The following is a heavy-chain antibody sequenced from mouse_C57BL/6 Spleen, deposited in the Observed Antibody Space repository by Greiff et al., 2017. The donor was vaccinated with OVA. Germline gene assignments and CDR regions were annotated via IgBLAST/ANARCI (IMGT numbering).Heavy chain of an antibody. CDR2: IDPSDSYT. CDR3: ARRKLYYGSSYRYFDV. J-gene: IGHJ1*03. V-gene: IGHV1-69*01. D-gene: IGHD1-1*01. CDR1: GYTFTSYW. Sequence: QVQLQQPGAELVMPGASVKLSCKASGYTFTSYWMHWVKQRPGQGLEWIGEIDPSDSYTNYNQKFKGKSTLTVDKSSSTAYMQLSSLTSEDSAVYYCARRKLYYGSSYRYFDVWGTGTTVTVAS.